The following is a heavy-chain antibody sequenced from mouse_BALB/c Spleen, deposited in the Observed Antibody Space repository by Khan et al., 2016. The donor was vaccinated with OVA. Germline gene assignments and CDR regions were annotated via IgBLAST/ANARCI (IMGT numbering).Heavy chain of an antibody. Sequence: QVQLQQSGAELAKPGASVKMSCKASEYIFTTYWTHWVKQRPGQGLEWIGYINPTTDYPEYNQKFKDKATLTADKSSSTAYMQLSSLTSEDTAVYYCVNHGSTSAWFAYWGQGTLVTVSA. CDR2: INPTTDYP. D-gene: IGHD1-1*01. CDR3: VNHGSTSAWFAY. CDR1: EYIFTTYW. J-gene: IGHJ3*01. V-gene: IGHV1-7*01.